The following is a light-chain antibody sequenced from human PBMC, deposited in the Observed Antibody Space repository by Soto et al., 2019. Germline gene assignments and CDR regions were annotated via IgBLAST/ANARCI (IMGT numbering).Light chain of an antibody. Sequence: QSALTQPAPVSGSPGQSITISCTGTSSDVGDYDYVSWYQQHPGKAPKLMIYEVSNRPSGVSNRFSGSKSGNTASLTIAGLQTEDEADYYCSSYTASGTLPYVFGTGTKVTVL. CDR2: EVS. V-gene: IGLV2-14*01. J-gene: IGLJ1*01. CDR1: SSDVGDYDY. CDR3: SSYTASGTLPYV.